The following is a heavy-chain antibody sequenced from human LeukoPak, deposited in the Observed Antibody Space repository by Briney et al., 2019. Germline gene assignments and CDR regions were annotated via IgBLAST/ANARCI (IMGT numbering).Heavy chain of an antibody. V-gene: IGHV4-39*07. J-gene: IGHJ4*02. CDR1: GGSISSTSYY. CDR2: IYYNGRT. Sequence: PSETLSLTCTVSGGSISSTSYYWGWIRQPPGKGLEWIGSIYYNGRTYHNPSLKSRVTISVDTSKNQFSLKLSSVTAADTAVYYCARARDIWGVDTAMSYWGQGTLVTVSS. CDR3: ARARDIWGVDTAMSY. D-gene: IGHD5-18*01.